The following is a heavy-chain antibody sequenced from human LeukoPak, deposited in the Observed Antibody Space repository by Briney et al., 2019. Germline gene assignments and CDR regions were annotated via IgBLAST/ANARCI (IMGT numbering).Heavy chain of an antibody. CDR3: ARWISEWSPYSPSLSMDV. Sequence: ASVKVSCKASGYTFTSYDINWVRQATGQGLEWMGWMNPNSGNTGYAQKFQGRITMTRNTSISTAYMELSSLRSEDTAVYYCARWISEWSPYSPSLSMDVWGQGTTVTVSS. V-gene: IGHV1-8*01. D-gene: IGHD3-3*01. CDR2: MNPNSGNT. J-gene: IGHJ6*02. CDR1: GYTFTSYD.